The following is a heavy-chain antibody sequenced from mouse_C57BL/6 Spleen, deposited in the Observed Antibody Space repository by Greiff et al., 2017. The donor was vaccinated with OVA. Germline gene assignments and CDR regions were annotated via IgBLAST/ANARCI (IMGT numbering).Heavy chain of an antibody. J-gene: IGHJ1*03. V-gene: IGHV1-52*01. D-gene: IGHD2-3*01. CDR1: GYTFTSYW. CDR3: ARDGYWGYFDV. Sequence: QVQLQQPGAELVRPGSSVKLSCKASGYTFTSYWMPWVKQRPIQGLEWIGNIDPSDSETHYNQKFKDKATLTVDKSSSTAYMQLSSLTSEDSAVYYCARDGYWGYFDVWGTGTTVTVSS. CDR2: IDPSDSET.